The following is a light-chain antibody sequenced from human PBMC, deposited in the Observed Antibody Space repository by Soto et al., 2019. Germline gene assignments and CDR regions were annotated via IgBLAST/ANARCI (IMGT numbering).Light chain of an antibody. J-gene: IGKJ1*01. CDR3: QQYNNWPRT. CDR2: GAS. V-gene: IGKV3-15*01. Sequence: EIVMTQSPVTLSVSPGERATLSCRASQSVSSNLAWFQQKPGQAPRLLIYGASTRAMGTPAKFSGSGSGTEFTLTIGGLQSEDLAVYYCQQYNNWPRTFGQGTKVEIK. CDR1: QSVSSN.